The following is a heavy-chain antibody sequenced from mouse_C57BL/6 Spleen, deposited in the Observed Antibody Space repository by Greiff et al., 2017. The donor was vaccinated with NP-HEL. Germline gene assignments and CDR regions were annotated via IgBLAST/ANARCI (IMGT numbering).Heavy chain of an antibody. D-gene: IGHD1-1*01. CDR3: ARHLRMDY. Sequence: EVQLVESGGGLVKPGGSLKLSCAASGFTFSSYTMSWVRQTPEKRLEWVATISGGGGNTYYPDSVKGRFTISRDNAKNTLYLQMSSLRAEDTAVYYCARHLRMDYWGQGTAVTGSS. CDR1: GFTFSSYT. J-gene: IGHJ4*01. CDR2: ISGGGGNT. V-gene: IGHV5-9*04.